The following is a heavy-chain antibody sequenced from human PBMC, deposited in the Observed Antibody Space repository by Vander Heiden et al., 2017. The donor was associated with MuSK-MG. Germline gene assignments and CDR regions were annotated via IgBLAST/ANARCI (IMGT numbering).Heavy chain of an antibody. Sequence: EVQLVESGGGLVQPGGSLRLSCAASGFTFSSYEMNWVRQAPGKGLEWVSYISSSGSTIYYADSVKGRFTISRDNAKNSLYLQMNSLRAEDTAVYYCARGGTMVRGAPLDYWGQGNLVTVSS. V-gene: IGHV3-48*03. D-gene: IGHD3-10*01. CDR2: ISSSGSTI. J-gene: IGHJ4*02. CDR3: ARGGTMVRGAPLDY. CDR1: GFTFSSYE.